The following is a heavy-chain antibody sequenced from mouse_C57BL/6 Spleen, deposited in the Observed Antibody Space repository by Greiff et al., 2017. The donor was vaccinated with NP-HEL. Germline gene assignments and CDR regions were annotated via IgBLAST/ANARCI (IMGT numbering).Heavy chain of an antibody. Sequence: EVMLVESGGGLVQPGGSLKLSCAASGFTFSDYYMYWVRQTPEKRLEWVAYISNGGGSTYYPDTVKGRFTISRDNAKNTLYLQMSRLKSEDTAMYYCARRSSYLYYFDYWGQGTTLTVSS. CDR2: ISNGGGST. CDR3: ARRSSYLYYFDY. CDR1: GFTFSDYY. V-gene: IGHV5-12*01. D-gene: IGHD1-1*01. J-gene: IGHJ2*01.